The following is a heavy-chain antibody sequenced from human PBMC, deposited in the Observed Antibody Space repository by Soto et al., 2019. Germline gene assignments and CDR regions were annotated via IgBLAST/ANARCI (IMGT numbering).Heavy chain of an antibody. V-gene: IGHV1-69*12. D-gene: IGHD5-12*01. Sequence: QVQLVQSGAEVKKPGSSVKVSCKASGGTFSSYAISWVRQAPGQGLEWMGGIIPIFGTANYAQKFQCRVTITADESTSTAYMEMSSLISEDTAVYYCASSVAKYYYYGMDVWGQGTTVTVSS. CDR2: IIPIFGTA. J-gene: IGHJ6*02. CDR1: GGTFSSYA. CDR3: ASSVAKYYYYGMDV.